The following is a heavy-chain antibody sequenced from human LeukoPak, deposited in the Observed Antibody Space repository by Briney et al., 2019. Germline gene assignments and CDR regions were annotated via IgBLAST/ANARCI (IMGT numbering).Heavy chain of an antibody. D-gene: IGHD2-21*02. Sequence: GGSLRLSCAASGFTFSTYTMNWVRQAPGKGLEWVSSISSSGNYIYYADSVKGRFTTSRDGAKTSLFLLMNSLRADDTAMYYCARAPHYCGGDCSDWYFDLWGRGTLVTVSS. J-gene: IGHJ2*01. CDR2: ISSSGNYI. CDR3: ARAPHYCGGDCSDWYFDL. V-gene: IGHV3-21*01. CDR1: GFTFSTYT.